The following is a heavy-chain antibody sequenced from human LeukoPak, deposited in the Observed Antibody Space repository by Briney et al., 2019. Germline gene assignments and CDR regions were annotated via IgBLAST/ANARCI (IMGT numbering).Heavy chain of an antibody. CDR3: ARDLYDILTGYYPEYYYYGMDV. CDR2: ISSNGGST. V-gene: IGHV3-64*01. J-gene: IGHJ6*02. CDR1: GFTFSSYA. Sequence: PGGSLRLSCAASGFTFSSYAMHWVRQAPGKGLEYVSAISSNGGSTYYANSVKGRFTISRDNSKNTLYLQMGSLRAEDMAVYYCARDLYDILTGYYPEYYYYGMDVWGQGTTVTVSS. D-gene: IGHD3-9*01.